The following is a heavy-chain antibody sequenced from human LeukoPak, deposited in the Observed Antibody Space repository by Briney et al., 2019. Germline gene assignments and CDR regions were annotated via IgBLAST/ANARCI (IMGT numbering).Heavy chain of an antibody. J-gene: IGHJ4*02. CDR1: GGTFSSYA. CDR2: IIPIFGTG. V-gene: IGHV1-69*05. D-gene: IGHD6-19*01. Sequence: GASVKVSCKASGGTFSSYAISWVRQAPGQGLEWMGRIIPIFGTGNYAQKFQGRVTITTDESTSTAYMELSSLRSEDTAVYYCAGAEQWLGPFDYWGQGTLVTVSS. CDR3: AGAEQWLGPFDY.